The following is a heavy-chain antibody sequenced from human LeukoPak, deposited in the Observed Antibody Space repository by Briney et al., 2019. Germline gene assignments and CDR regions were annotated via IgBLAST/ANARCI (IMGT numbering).Heavy chain of an antibody. V-gene: IGHV4-30-2*01. Sequence: PSETLSLTCAVSGDSISSGGYSWSWIRQPPGKGLEWIGYIYHSGSTYYNPSLKSRVTISVDRSKNQFSLKLSSVTAADTAVYYRAREVDYYFDYWGQGTLVTVSS. CDR3: AREVDYYFDY. CDR2: IYHSGST. CDR1: GDSISSGGYS. J-gene: IGHJ4*02.